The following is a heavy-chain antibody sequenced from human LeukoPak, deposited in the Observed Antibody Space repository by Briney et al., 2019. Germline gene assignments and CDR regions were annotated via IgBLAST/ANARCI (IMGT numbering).Heavy chain of an antibody. CDR2: ISAYNGNT. CDR1: GYTFTSYG. J-gene: IGHJ6*02. CDR3: ARDSRITIFGVVFDYYYYGMDV. V-gene: IGHV1-18*01. D-gene: IGHD3-3*01. Sequence: ASVKVSCKASGYTFTSYGISWVRQAPGQGLEWKGWISAYNGNTNYAQKLQGRVTMTTDTSTSTAYMELRSLRSDDTAVYYCARDSRITIFGVVFDYYYYGMDVWGQGTTVTVSS.